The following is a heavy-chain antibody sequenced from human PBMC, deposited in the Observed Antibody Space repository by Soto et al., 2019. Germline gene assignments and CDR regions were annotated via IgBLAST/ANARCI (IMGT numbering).Heavy chain of an antibody. CDR3: AGDSSGYYYR. CDR1: GGSLSGYY. CDR2: IYYAGTT. Sequence: PSETLSLTCSISGGSLSGYYWTWTRQPPGKGLEWIGYIYYAGTTTYNPSLKNRVTISLDTPKNHFSLKMDSVTAADTAVYYCAGDSSGYYYRWGQGTLVTVSS. D-gene: IGHD3-22*01. J-gene: IGHJ5*02. V-gene: IGHV4-59*08.